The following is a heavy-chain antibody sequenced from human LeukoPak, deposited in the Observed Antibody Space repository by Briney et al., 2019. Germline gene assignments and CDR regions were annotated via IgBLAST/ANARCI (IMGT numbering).Heavy chain of an antibody. CDR3: AREHLYGSSWGFQH. Sequence: SETLSLTCAVSGGSITSLNWWSWVRQPPGKGLEWIGEIYHRGSTKYNPSLKSRVTIAVDKSMNQFSLRLTSVTAADTAVYYCAREHLYGSSWGFQHWGQGTLVTVSS. V-gene: IGHV4-4*02. D-gene: IGHD2-2*01. CDR2: IYHRGST. J-gene: IGHJ1*01. CDR1: GGSITSLNW.